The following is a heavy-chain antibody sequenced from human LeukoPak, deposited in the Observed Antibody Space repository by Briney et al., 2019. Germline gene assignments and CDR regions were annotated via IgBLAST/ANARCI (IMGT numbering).Heavy chain of an antibody. CDR2: IYLGDSDN. V-gene: IGHV5-51*01. D-gene: IGHD6-13*01. Sequence: GESLKISCKGSGYNFANCWIGWVRQVPGKGLEWMGIIYLGDSDNRYSPSFQGQVTISADKSISTAYLQWSSLKASDTAMYYCAMGPCGKEQLVGNWFDPWGQGILVTVSS. J-gene: IGHJ5*02. CDR3: AMGPCGKEQLVGNWFDP. CDR1: GYNFANCW.